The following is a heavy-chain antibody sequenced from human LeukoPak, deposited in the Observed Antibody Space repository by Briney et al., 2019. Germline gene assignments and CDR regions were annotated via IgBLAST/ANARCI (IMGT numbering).Heavy chain of an antibody. CDR2: INIDGSMV. D-gene: IGHD1-26*01. J-gene: IGHJ5*02. CDR1: GFVFSNSW. CDR3: ARRAIYYRDWFAP. Sequence: GGSLRLSCAASGFVFSNSWTYWVRQTPGKGLVWVSRINIDGSMVDYADSVKGRFTISRDNAKDTLFLQMNSLRVDDTAVYYCARRAIYYRDWFAPWGQGVPVIVSS. V-gene: IGHV3-74*01.